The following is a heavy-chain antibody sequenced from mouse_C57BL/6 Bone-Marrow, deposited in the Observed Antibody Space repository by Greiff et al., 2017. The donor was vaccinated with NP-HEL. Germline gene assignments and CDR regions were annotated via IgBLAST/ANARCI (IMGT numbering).Heavy chain of an antibody. CDR2: IDPSDSYT. CDR3: ARDGDGYYEGFAY. D-gene: IGHD2-3*01. J-gene: IGHJ3*01. CDR1: GYTFTSYW. V-gene: IGHV1-59*01. Sequence: QVQLQQPGAELVRPGTSVTLSCKASGYTFTSYWMHWVKQRPGQGLEWIGVIDPSDSYTNYNQKFKGKATLTVDTSSSTAYMQLSSLTSEDSAVYYCARDGDGYYEGFAYWGQGTLVTVSA.